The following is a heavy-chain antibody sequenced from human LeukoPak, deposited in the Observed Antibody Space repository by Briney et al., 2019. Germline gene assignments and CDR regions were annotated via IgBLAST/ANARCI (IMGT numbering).Heavy chain of an antibody. CDR1: GFTFSSYW. Sequence: SGGSLRLSCAASGFTFSSYWMSWVRQAPGKGLEWVANIKQDGSEKYYVDSVKGRFTISRDNAKNSLYLQMNSLRAEDTAVYYCARDLRPYGSGSYSAFDIWGQGTMVTVSS. J-gene: IGHJ3*02. D-gene: IGHD3-10*01. CDR2: IKQDGSEK. CDR3: ARDLRPYGSGSYSAFDI. V-gene: IGHV3-7*01.